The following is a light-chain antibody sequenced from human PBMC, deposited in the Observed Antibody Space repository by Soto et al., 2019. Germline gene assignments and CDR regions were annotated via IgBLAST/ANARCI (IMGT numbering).Light chain of an antibody. CDR1: QSVNSY. Sequence: DIVLTQSPATLSLSPGERATLSCRASQSVNSYLAWYQQKPGQAPRLLLYDASTRATGIPARFSGSGSGTDFTLTISSLEPEDFAVYYCQQRSNWPPLTFGGGTKVEIK. CDR3: QQRSNWPPLT. CDR2: DAS. J-gene: IGKJ4*01. V-gene: IGKV3-11*01.